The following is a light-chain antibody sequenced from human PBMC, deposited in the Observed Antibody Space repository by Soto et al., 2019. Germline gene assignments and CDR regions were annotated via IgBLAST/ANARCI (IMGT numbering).Light chain of an antibody. J-gene: IGKJ1*01. CDR3: QQHNNWPRT. CDR2: GAS. Sequence: EMGITQSPPKPSETKQERATLSCRASQSVSSNLAWYQQKPGQAPRLLIYGASTRATGIPARLSGSGPGTEFTLTISSLPSEDFAVYYCQQHNNWPRTFGQATK. V-gene: IGKV3-15*01. CDR1: QSVSSN.